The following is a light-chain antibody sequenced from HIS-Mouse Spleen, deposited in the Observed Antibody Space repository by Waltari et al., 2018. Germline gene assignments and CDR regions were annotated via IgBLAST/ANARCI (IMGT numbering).Light chain of an antibody. CDR3: QAWDSSTGV. Sequence: SYELTQPPSVSVSPGQTARITSSGDALPKKYAYWYQQKSGQAPVLVIYENSKRPSGIPERFSGSNSGNTATLTISGTQAMDEADYYCQAWDSSTGVFGTGTKVTVL. CDR1: ALPKKY. V-gene: IGLV3-1*01. CDR2: ENS. J-gene: IGLJ1*01.